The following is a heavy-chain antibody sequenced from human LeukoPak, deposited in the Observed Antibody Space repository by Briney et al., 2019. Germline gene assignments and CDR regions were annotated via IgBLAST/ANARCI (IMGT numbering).Heavy chain of an antibody. CDR1: GFTLSDHY. J-gene: IGHJ4*02. V-gene: IGHV3-72*01. Sequence: PGGSLRLPCAASGFTLSDHYMDWLRQAPGKGLEWVGRTRNKANSYTTEHAASVKGRFTISRDDSKNSLHLQMNSLRTEDTAVYYCAVGYCSGGSCSGSDGDYWGQGTLVTVSS. CDR2: TRNKANSYTT. D-gene: IGHD2-15*01. CDR3: AVGYCSGGSCSGSDGDY.